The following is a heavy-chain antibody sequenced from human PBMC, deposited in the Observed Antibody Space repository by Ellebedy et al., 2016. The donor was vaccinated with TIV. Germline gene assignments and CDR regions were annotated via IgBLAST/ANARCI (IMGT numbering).Heavy chain of an antibody. CDR2: INAGNGNT. CDR1: GYTFTSYG. Sequence: AASVKVSCKASGYTFTSYGISWVRQAPGQGLEWMGWINAGNGNTKYSQKFQGRVTITRDTSASTAYMELSSLRSEDTAVYYCARGYDILTGYHLSFFDYWGPGTLVTVSS. D-gene: IGHD3-9*01. CDR3: ARGYDILTGYHLSFFDY. V-gene: IGHV1-3*01. J-gene: IGHJ4*02.